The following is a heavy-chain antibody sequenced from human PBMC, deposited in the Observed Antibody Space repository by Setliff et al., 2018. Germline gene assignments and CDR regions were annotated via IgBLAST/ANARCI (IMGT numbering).Heavy chain of an antibody. V-gene: IGHV4-39*07. D-gene: IGHD4-4*01. CDR2: ICYSGST. Sequence: PSETLSLICTVSGGSISSSSYYWGWIRQPPGKGLEWIGSICYSGSTYYNPSLKSRVTISVDTPKNQFSLKLSSVTAANTAVYYCARDYSNYIDWFDPWGQGTLVTVSS. CDR3: ARDYSNYIDWFDP. J-gene: IGHJ5*01. CDR1: GGSISSSSYY.